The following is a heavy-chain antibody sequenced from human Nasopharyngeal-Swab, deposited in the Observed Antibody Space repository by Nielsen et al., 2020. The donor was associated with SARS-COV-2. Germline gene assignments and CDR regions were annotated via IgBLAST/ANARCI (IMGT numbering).Heavy chain of an antibody. CDR1: GFVFSSVW. Sequence: GSLRLSCAASGFVFSSVWMSWVRQAPGKGLEWVGRIKRKADGGTVEYATAVRSRFSISRDDSRNTLFLQMNRLKTEDTAVYYCTTLHRTGWFWGQGTLVTVSS. D-gene: IGHD6-19*01. V-gene: IGHV3-15*01. J-gene: IGHJ4*02. CDR3: TTLHRTGWF. CDR2: IKRKADGGTV.